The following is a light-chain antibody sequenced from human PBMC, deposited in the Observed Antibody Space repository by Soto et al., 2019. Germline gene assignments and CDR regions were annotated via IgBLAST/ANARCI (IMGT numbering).Light chain of an antibody. Sequence: IVMTQTPLSLSVTPGQPASISCKSSQRLLSSDGRTYFLWYLQKPGQPPQLLLSEVSNRFSGVPDRFTGSGAGTDCTQKISRVEAEDVGVYYCRQSAQLPRTFGEGTKVEI. CDR1: QRLLSSDGRTY. V-gene: IGKV2D-29*01. CDR2: EVS. CDR3: RQSAQLPRT. J-gene: IGKJ4*01.